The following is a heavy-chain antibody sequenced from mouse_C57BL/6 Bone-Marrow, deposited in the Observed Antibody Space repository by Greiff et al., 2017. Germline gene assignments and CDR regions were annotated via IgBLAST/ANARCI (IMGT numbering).Heavy chain of an antibody. CDR1: GYAFSSSW. Sequence: QVHVKQSGPELVKPGASVKISCKASGYAFSSSWMNWVKQRPGKGLEWIGRIYPGDGDTNYNGKFKGKATLTADKSSSTAYMQLSSLTSEDSAVYFCAPYYYGSSPSYWYFDVWGTGTTVTVSS. CDR2: IYPGDGDT. V-gene: IGHV1-82*01. D-gene: IGHD1-1*01. J-gene: IGHJ1*03. CDR3: APYYYGSSPSYWYFDV.